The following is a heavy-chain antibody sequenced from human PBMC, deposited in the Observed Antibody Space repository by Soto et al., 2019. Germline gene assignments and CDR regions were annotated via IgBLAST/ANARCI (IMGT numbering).Heavy chain of an antibody. CDR1: GFTFNNAW. CDR3: TTVTPPG. V-gene: IGHV3-15*01. CDR2: IKSKTEGGTT. Sequence: EVQLVESGGGLVKPGGSLRLSCVASGFTFNNAWMTWVRQAPGKGLEWVGRIKSKTEGGTTDYAAPVKGRFTLSRDDSKNTLYLQMNSLETEDSAVYYCTTVTPPGWGQGTLVTVSS. J-gene: IGHJ4*02.